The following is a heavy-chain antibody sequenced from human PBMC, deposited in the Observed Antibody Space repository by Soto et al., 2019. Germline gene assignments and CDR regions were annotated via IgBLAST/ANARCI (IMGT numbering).Heavy chain of an antibody. CDR2: IWYDGSDR. V-gene: IGHV3-33*01. CDR1: GFTFSSYG. J-gene: IGHJ4*02. CDR3: ERELGGYDLGYSFDY. Sequence: GSLRLSCAASGFTFSSYGMHWVRQAPGKGLEWVANIWYDGSDRYYADSVRGRFTISRDNSKKTLYLEMDSLGAEDTAVYYCERELGGYDLGYSFDYWGQGTQVTVSS. D-gene: IGHD5-12*01.